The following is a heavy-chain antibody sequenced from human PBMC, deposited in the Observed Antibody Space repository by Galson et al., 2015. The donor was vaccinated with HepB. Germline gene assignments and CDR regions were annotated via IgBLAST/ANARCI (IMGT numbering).Heavy chain of an antibody. CDR1: GFTFSDYY. J-gene: IGHJ4*02. CDR3: ARDYLDYFGSRNPYYFDS. V-gene: IGHV3-11*01. Sequence: SLRLSCAASGFTFSDYYMSWIRQSPGKGLEWIAFITSSDGFAQYSDSVRGRFTVSRDNANNSLFLQMDGLRTEDTAIYFCARDYLDYFGSRNPYYFDSWGQGTLVTVSS. CDR2: ITSSDGFA. D-gene: IGHD3-10*01.